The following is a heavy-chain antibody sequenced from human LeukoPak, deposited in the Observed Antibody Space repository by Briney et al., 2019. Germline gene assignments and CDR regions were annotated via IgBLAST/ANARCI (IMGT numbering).Heavy chain of an antibody. CDR3: VKELVDYYYYYGMDV. V-gene: IGHV3-64D*06. J-gene: IGHJ6*04. Sequence: AGGSLRLSCSASGFTFSSYAMHWVRQAPGKGLEYVSAISSNGGSTYYADSVKGRFTISRDNSKSTLYLQMSSLRAEDTAVYYCVKELVDYYYYYGMDVWGKGTTVTVSS. CDR2: ISSNGGST. CDR1: GFTFSSYA.